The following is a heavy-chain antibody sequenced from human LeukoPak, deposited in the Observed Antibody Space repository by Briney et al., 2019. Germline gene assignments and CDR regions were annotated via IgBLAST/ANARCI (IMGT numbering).Heavy chain of an antibody. CDR2: ISDDGINA. CDR3: AKQSNNHYYQKASDY. CDR1: GFTFKSYT. V-gene: IGHV3-30-3*01. D-gene: IGHD1-26*01. Sequence: AGGSLRLSCAASGFTFKSYTMHWVRQAPGKGLQWVAAISDDGINAYYSDSAKGRLTISRDNSNNTLYLQMNSLRAEDTAVYFCAKQSNNHYYQKASDYWGQGTLVTVSS. J-gene: IGHJ4*02.